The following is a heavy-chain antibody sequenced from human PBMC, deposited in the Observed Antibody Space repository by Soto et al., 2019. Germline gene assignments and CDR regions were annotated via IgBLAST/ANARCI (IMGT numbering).Heavy chain of an antibody. CDR3: ARVLRGWFDP. V-gene: IGHV4-4*02. CDR2: ISHSGTT. Sequence: QVQLQESGPGLVKPSGTLSLTCAVSGGSITSANWWTWVRQPPGGGLEWIGEISHSGTTNSKASLKSRVTMSVDKTKNDVSLKLTSVTAADTAVYYCARVLRGWFDPWGQGTPVTVSS. J-gene: IGHJ5*02. CDR1: GGSITSANW.